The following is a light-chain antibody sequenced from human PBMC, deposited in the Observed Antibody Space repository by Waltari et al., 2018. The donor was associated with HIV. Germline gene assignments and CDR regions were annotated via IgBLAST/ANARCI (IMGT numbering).Light chain of an antibody. CDR2: WAS. J-gene: IGKJ2*01. Sequence: DIVMTQSPESLAVSLGERATINSKSSQSVLYSSNNKNYLAWYQQKPGQPPKLLIYWASTRESGVPDRFSGSGSGTDFTLTISSLQTEDVAVYYCQQYYSNSYTFGQGTKLEIK. V-gene: IGKV4-1*01. CDR3: QQYYSNSYT. CDR1: QSVLYSSNNKNY.